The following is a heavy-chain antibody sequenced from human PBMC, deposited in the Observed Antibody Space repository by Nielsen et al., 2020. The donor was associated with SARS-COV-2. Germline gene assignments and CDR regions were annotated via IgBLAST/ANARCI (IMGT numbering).Heavy chain of an antibody. CDR2: INHSGST. CDR1: GGSFSGYY. CDR3: ARGGGYNLY. V-gene: IGHV4-34*01. D-gene: IGHD5-24*01. J-gene: IGHJ4*02. Sequence: SETLSLTCAVYGGSFSGYYWSWIRQPPGKGLEWIGEINHSGSTNYNPSLKSRVTISVDTSKNQFSLKLSSVTAADTAVYYCARGGGYNLYWGQGTLVTVSS.